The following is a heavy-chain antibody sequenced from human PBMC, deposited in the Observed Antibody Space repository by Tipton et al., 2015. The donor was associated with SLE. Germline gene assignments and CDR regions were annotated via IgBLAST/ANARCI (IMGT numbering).Heavy chain of an antibody. CDR1: GGSISSYY. V-gene: IGHV4-34*01. D-gene: IGHD4-17*01. Sequence: TLSLTCTVSGGSISSYYWSWIRQPPGKGLEWIGEISQSGSTIYNPSLKSRVTISVDTSQNQVSLKLTSVTAADTAVYYCGNGNYAGRFDYWGQGALVTVSS. J-gene: IGHJ4*02. CDR2: ISQSGST. CDR3: GNGNYAGRFDY.